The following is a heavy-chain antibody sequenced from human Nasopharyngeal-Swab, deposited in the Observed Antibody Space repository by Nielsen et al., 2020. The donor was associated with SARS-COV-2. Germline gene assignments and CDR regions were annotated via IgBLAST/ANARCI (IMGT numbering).Heavy chain of an antibody. Sequence: SVKVSCKASGGTFSSYAISWVRQAPGQGLEWMGGTIPIFGTANYARKFQGRVTITADESTSTAYMELSSLRSEDTAVYYCARDRYDILTGYYPPPYYGMDVWGQGTTVTVSS. CDR1: GGTFSSYA. CDR3: ARDRYDILTGYYPPPYYGMDV. V-gene: IGHV1-69*13. D-gene: IGHD3-9*01. CDR2: TIPIFGTA. J-gene: IGHJ6*02.